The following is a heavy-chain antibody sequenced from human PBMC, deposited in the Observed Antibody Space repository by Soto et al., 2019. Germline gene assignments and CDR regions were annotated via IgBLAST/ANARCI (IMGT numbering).Heavy chain of an antibody. CDR3: AAGGGLPRYY. V-gene: IGHV4-34*01. D-gene: IGHD5-12*01. CDR1: GGSFSGYY. Sequence: PSETLSLTCAVYGGSFSGYYWTWIRQPPGTGLEWIGDIYHSGSTYYNPSLKSRVTISVDRSKNQFSLKLSSVTAADTAVYYCAAGGGLPRYYWGQGTLVTVSS. CDR2: IYHSGST. J-gene: IGHJ4*02.